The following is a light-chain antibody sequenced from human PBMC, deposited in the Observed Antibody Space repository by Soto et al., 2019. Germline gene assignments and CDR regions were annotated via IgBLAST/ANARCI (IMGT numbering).Light chain of an antibody. CDR1: QSVSSN. V-gene: IGKV3-15*01. CDR2: GAS. Sequence: EIVITQSPATLSVSPGERATLSCRASQSVSSNLAWYQQKPGQAPRLLIYGASTRATGIPARFSGSGSGTEFTLTLSSLQSEDFAVYYCQQYNNWPLTFGGGTKVDIK. J-gene: IGKJ4*01. CDR3: QQYNNWPLT.